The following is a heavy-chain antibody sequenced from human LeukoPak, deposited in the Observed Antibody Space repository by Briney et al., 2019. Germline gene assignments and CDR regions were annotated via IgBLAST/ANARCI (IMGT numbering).Heavy chain of an antibody. J-gene: IGHJ4*02. CDR1: GFTFSSYG. Sequence: PGGSLRLSCAASGFTFSSYGMHWVRQAPGKGLEWVAVIWYDGSNKYYADSVKGRFTISRDNSKNTLYLQMNSLRAEDTAVYYCASNPGYSSSSPDYWGQGTLVTVSS. CDR3: ASNPGYSSSSPDY. V-gene: IGHV3-33*01. CDR2: IWYDGSNK. D-gene: IGHD6-6*01.